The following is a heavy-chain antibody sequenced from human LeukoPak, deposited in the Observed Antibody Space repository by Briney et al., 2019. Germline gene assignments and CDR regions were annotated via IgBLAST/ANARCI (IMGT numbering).Heavy chain of an antibody. V-gene: IGHV4-34*01. D-gene: IGHD3-22*01. Sequence: SETLSLTCAVYGGSFSGYYWSWIRQPPGEGLEWIGEINHSGSTNYNPSLKSRVTISVDTSKNQFSLKLSSVTAADTAVYYCARDAPAYYYDSSGYYGIDYWGQGTLVTVSS. CDR1: GGSFSGYY. CDR2: INHSGST. J-gene: IGHJ4*02. CDR3: ARDAPAYYYDSSGYYGIDY.